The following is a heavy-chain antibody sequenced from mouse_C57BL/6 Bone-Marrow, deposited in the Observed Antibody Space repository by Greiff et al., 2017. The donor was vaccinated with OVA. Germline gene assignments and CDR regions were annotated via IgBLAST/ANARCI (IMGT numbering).Heavy chain of an antibody. CDR3: ARSRGVWPLDY. Sequence: VQLQQSGAELVRPGTSVKVSCKASGYAFTNYLIEWVKQRPGQGLEWIGVINPGSGGTNYNEKFKGKATLTADKSSSTAYMQRSSLTSEDSAVYFCARSRGVWPLDYWGQGTTLTVSS. V-gene: IGHV1-54*01. CDR2: INPGSGGT. J-gene: IGHJ2*01. D-gene: IGHD2-10*02. CDR1: GYAFTNYL.